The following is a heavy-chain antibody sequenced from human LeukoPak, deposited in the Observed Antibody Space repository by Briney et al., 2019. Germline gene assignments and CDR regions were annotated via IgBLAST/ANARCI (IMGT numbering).Heavy chain of an antibody. D-gene: IGHD3-3*01. CDR1: GGSISSYY. V-gene: IGHV4-59*01. J-gene: IGHJ3*02. CDR2: IYYSGST. Sequence: SETLSLTCTVSGGSISSYYWSWIRQPPGKGLEWIGYIYYSGSTNYNPSLKSRVTIPVDTSKNQFSLKLSSVTAADTAVYYCARAITIFGVGPDPDAFDIWGQGTMVTVSP. CDR3: ARAITIFGVGPDPDAFDI.